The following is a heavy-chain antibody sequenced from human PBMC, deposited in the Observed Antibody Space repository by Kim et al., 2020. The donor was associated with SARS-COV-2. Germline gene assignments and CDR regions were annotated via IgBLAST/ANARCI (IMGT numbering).Heavy chain of an antibody. V-gene: IGHV1-18*04. Sequence: ASVKVSCKASGYTFTSYGISWVRQAPGQGLEWMGWISAYNGNTNYAQKLQGRVTMTTDTSTSTAYMELRSLRSDDTAVYYCARVAYYDILTGYRLDFDYWGQGTLVTVSS. CDR3: ARVAYYDILTGYRLDFDY. J-gene: IGHJ4*02. CDR2: ISAYNGNT. D-gene: IGHD3-9*01. CDR1: GYTFTSYG.